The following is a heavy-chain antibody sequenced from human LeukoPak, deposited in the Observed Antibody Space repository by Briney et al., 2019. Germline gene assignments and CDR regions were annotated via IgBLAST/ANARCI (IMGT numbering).Heavy chain of an antibody. V-gene: IGHV3-74*01. D-gene: IGHD1-26*01. CDR1: GFTFSSYW. CDR3: ARAGSYRFDY. Sequence: GGSLRLSCAGSGFTFSSYWMHWVRQAPGKGLVWVSRINTDGSTINYADSVKGRFTISRDNAKNTLYLQMNSLRAEDTAVYYCARAGSYRFDYWGQGTLVTVSS. J-gene: IGHJ4*02. CDR2: INTDGSTI.